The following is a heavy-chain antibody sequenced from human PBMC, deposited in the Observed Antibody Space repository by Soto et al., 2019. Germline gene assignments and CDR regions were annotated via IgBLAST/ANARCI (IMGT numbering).Heavy chain of an antibody. CDR1: GFTFSSYG. Sequence: PGGSLRLSCAASGFTFSSYGMHWVRQAPGKGLEWVAVISYDGSNKYYADSVKGRFTISRDNSKNTLYLQMNSLRAEDTAVYYCAKDPGIGYGSPFSMSGFLDVWGPGTKVTVSS. D-gene: IGHD6-13*01. CDR2: ISYDGSNK. V-gene: IGHV3-30*18. J-gene: IGHJ6*02. CDR3: AKDPGIGYGSPFSMSGFLDV.